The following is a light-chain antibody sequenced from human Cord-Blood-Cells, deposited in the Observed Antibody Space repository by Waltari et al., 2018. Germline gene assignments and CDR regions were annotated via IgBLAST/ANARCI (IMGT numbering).Light chain of an antibody. V-gene: IGKV2-28*01. CDR3: MQALQTPYS. Sequence: DIVMTQSPLSLPVTPGEPASISCRSSQSLLHSNGYNSLDWYLQKPGQSPHLLIYLVSNRASGVPDRFSGSGSGTDFTLKISRVEAEDVGVYYCMQALQTPYSFGQGTKLEIK. J-gene: IGKJ2*03. CDR2: LVS. CDR1: QSLLHSNGYNS.